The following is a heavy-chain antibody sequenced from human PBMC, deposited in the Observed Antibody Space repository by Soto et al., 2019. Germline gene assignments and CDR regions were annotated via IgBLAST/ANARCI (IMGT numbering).Heavy chain of an antibody. D-gene: IGHD3-22*01. Sequence: GVLRLSCAASGFTFSSYEMNWVRQAPGKGLEWVSYISSSGSTIYYADSVKGRFTISRDNAKNSLYLQMNSLRAEDTAVYYCARAESYYDSSGYYRLPGYFDYWGQGTLVPSPQ. CDR2: ISSSGSTI. CDR1: GFTFSSYE. V-gene: IGHV3-48*03. CDR3: ARAESYYDSSGYYRLPGYFDY. J-gene: IGHJ4*02.